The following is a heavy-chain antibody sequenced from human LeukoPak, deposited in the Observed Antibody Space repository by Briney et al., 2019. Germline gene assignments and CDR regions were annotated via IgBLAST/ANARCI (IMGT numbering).Heavy chain of an antibody. J-gene: IGHJ4*02. CDR3: ASEPGWELRF. Sequence: SETLSLTCTVSGGSISSYYWSWIRQPPGKGLEWIGYIHYSGSTNNNPSLKSRVTISVDTSKNQFSLKLSSVTAADTAVYYCASEPGWELRFWGQGTLVTVSS. V-gene: IGHV4-59*01. D-gene: IGHD2-15*01. CDR2: IHYSGST. CDR1: GGSISSYY.